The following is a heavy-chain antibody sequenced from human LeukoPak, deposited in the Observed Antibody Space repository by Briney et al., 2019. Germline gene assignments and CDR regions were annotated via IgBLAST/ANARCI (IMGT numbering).Heavy chain of an antibody. CDR3: ARAASGYYSGFDY. CDR1: GFTFRSYE. J-gene: IGHJ4*02. D-gene: IGHD5-12*01. V-gene: IGHV3-30-3*01. Sequence: PGGSLRLSCAASGFTFRSYEMNWVRQAPGKGLEWVSILSYDGSIKSYGDSVKGRFTISRDNSKNTLFLQMDSLRPEDTAVYYCARAASGYYSGFDYWGQGTLVTVSS. CDR2: LSYDGSIK.